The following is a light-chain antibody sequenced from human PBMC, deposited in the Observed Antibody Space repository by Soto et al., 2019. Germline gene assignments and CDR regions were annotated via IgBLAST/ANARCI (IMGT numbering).Light chain of an antibody. CDR2: NNN. J-gene: IGLJ2*01. V-gene: IGLV1-44*01. Sequence: QSVLTQPPSASGTPGQRVTISCSGSSSNIGSNTVNWYQQLPGTAPKVLIYNNNQRPSGVPDRFSGSKSGTSASLAISGLQSEDEADYYCATWDDSLNGQVVFGGGTKLTVI. CDR1: SSNIGSNT. CDR3: ATWDDSLNGQVV.